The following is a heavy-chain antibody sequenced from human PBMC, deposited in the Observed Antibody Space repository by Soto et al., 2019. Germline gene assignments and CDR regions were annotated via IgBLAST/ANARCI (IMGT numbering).Heavy chain of an antibody. V-gene: IGHV1-69*06. CDR3: AREKYCTNGVCPYSSSRTFDY. D-gene: IGHD2-8*01. CDR1: GGTFSSYA. Sequence: ASVKVSCKASGGTFSSYAISWVRQAPGQGLEWMGGIIPIFGTANYAQKFQGRVTITADKSTSTAYMELSSLRSEDTAVYYCAREKYCTNGVCPYSSSRTFDYWGQGTLVTVSS. J-gene: IGHJ4*02. CDR2: IIPIFGTA.